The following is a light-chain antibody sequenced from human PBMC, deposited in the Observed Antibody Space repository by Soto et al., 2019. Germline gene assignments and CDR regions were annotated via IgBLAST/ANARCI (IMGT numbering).Light chain of an antibody. J-gene: IGKJ5*01. CDR3: QQYGTSPPIT. CDR2: GAS. V-gene: IGKV3-20*01. CDR1: LSVYSSY. Sequence: IVLPPSPCALSLSPGERATLSCRASLSVYSSYLAWYQQKPGQAPRLLVYGASSRATAIPDRFSGSGSGRDFSLTINRLGPEDSAVYYCQQYGTSPPITFGQGTRLEIK.